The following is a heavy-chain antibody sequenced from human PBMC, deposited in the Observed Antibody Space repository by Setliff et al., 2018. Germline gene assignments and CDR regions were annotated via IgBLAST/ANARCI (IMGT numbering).Heavy chain of an antibody. CDR3: ARAPPNRYSGSYEYFYMDV. J-gene: IGHJ6*03. CDR1: GGSISSYY. Sequence: PSETLSLTCTVSGGSISSYYWSWIRQPPGKGLEWIGYINYSGSTNYNPSLKSRVTISEDMSKNQLSLKVSSVTAADTAVYFCARAPPNRYSGSYEYFYMDVWGKGTTVTVSS. CDR2: INYSGST. V-gene: IGHV4-59*08. D-gene: IGHD1-26*01.